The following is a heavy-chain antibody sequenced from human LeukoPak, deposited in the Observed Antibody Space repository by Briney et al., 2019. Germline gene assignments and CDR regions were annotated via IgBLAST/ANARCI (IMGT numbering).Heavy chain of an antibody. J-gene: IGHJ4*02. D-gene: IGHD6-19*01. CDR1: GFTFSRYY. CDR3: TRVFAGDEYSSSGY. V-gene: IGHV3-74*01. Sequence: GGSLRLSCAASGFTFSRYYMHWVRQAPGKGLVWVSRINSDGSSTTYADSVKGRFTISRDNAKNTLYLQMNSLKVEDTAVYYCTRVFAGDEYSSSGYWGQGTLVTVSS. CDR2: INSDGSST.